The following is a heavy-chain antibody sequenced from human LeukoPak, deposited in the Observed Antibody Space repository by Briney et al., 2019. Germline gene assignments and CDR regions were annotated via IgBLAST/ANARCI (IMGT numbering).Heavy chain of an antibody. J-gene: IGHJ4*02. CDR2: MSSRGYPT. Sequence: GGSLRLSCLASGFTFSDYYMSWVRQAPGKGLEWISYMSSRGYPTYYAESVKGRFTISRDNAKNPLYLQMHNLRTDDTAVYFCARVGIALTSPFDYWGLGTLVAVSS. D-gene: IGHD1-1*01. CDR3: ARVGIALTSPFDY. CDR1: GFTFSDYY. V-gene: IGHV3-11*01.